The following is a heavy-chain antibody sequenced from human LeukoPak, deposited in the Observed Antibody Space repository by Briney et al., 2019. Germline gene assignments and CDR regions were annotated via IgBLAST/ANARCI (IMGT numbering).Heavy chain of an antibody. CDR2: ISYDGSNK. CDR3: ARDPNCSSTSCPSD. CDR1: GFTFSSYG. D-gene: IGHD2-2*01. V-gene: IGHV3-30*03. J-gene: IGHJ4*02. Sequence: GGSLRLSCAASGFTFSSYGMHWVRQAPGKGLEWVAVISYDGSNKYYADSVKGRFTISRDNAKNSLYLQMNSLRAEDTAVYYCARDPNCSSTSCPSDWGQGTLVTVSS.